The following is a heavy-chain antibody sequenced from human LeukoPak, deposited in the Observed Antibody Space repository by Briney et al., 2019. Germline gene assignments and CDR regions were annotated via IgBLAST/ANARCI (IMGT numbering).Heavy chain of an antibody. Sequence: GGSLRLSCAASGFTFSSYWMSWVRQAPGKGLEWVSAISGSGGSTYYADSVKGRFTISRDNSKNTPYLQMNSLRAEDTAVYYCVAVPMGYDSSGYYFYYWGQGTLVTVSS. J-gene: IGHJ4*02. CDR1: GFTFSSYW. CDR3: VAVPMGYDSSGYYFYY. CDR2: ISGSGGST. V-gene: IGHV3-23*01. D-gene: IGHD3-22*01.